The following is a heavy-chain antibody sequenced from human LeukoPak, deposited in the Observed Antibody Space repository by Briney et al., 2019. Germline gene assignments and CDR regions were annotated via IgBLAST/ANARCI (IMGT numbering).Heavy chain of an antibody. CDR1: GFTFSSYA. V-gene: IGHV3-23*01. D-gene: IGHD3-22*01. J-gene: IGHJ4*02. Sequence: GGSLRLSCVASGFTFSSYAMSWVRQAPGKGLEWVSAISGSGGSTYYADSVKGRFTISRDNSKNALYLQMNSLRAEDTAVYYCARRPYYYDSSGLLVYFDYWGQGTLVTVSS. CDR2: ISGSGGST. CDR3: ARRPYYYDSSGLLVYFDY.